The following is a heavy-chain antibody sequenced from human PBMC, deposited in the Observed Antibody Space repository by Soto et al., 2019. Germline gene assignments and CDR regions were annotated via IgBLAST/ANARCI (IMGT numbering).Heavy chain of an antibody. D-gene: IGHD1-1*01. CDR2: IYWDDDK. CDR3: ARRHPTNFDY. CDR1: GFSLSTSGVD. V-gene: IGHV2-5*02. J-gene: IGHJ4*02. Sequence: QITLKESGPTLVKPTQTLTLTCTFSGFSLSTSGVDVGWIRQPPEKALEWLALIYWDDDKRYSPSLKSRLTHSMDVNKNQVVLTMTNMDPVDTATSYFARRHPTNFDYWGQGTLVAVSS.